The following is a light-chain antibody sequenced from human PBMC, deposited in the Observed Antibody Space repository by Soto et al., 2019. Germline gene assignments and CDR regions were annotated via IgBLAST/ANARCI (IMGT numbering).Light chain of an antibody. Sequence: DIQMAQSPSSVSASVGDRVTVTCRASQAISSYLAWYQQKPGKAPQLLVYAASSLQSGVPSRFSGSGSGTDFTLTLSGLQPEDFATYYCQQANSFPFTFGPGTKVHI. CDR2: AAS. CDR1: QAISSY. J-gene: IGKJ3*01. V-gene: IGKV1-12*01. CDR3: QQANSFPFT.